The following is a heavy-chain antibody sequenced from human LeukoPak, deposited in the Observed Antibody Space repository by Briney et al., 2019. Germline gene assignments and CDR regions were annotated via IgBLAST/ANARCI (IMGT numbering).Heavy chain of an antibody. CDR1: GASVNSGSYY. CDR2: IYYTGIT. J-gene: IGHJ4*02. Sequence: PSETLSLTCAVSGASVNSGSYYWSWIRQHPGTGLEWIGYIYYTGITNYNPSLKSRVTISVDTSKNQFSPNLNSVTAADTAVYYCATSQCGSDCYLAGDYWGQGTLVTVSS. V-gene: IGHV4-61*01. D-gene: IGHD2-21*02. CDR3: ATSQCGSDCYLAGDY.